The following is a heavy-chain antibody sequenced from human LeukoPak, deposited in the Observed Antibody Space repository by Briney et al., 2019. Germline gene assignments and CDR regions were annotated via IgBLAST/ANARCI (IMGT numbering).Heavy chain of an antibody. CDR3: TRGRHFFDY. CDR2: IRSKAYGGAT. J-gene: IGHJ4*02. Sequence: GGSLRLSCTASGFSFGDYAMSWVRQAPGKGLEWVSFIRSKAYGGATEYAASVKGRFTISRDDSKSISYLQMNSLKTEDTAVYYCTRGRHFFDYWGQGTLVTVSS. V-gene: IGHV3-49*04. CDR1: GFSFGDYA.